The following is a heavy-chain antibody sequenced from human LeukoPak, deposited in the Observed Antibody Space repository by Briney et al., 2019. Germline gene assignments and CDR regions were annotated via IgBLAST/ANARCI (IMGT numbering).Heavy chain of an antibody. V-gene: IGHV1-24*01. D-gene: IGHD3-22*01. CDR1: GYTLTELS. CDR3: ATVEREYFDTSGYYDY. J-gene: IGHJ4*02. Sequence: ASVKVSCKVSGYTLTELSTHWVRQAPGKGLEWMGGFDPEDGETIYAQKFQGRVTMTEDTSTDTAYMELSSLRSEDTAVYYCATVEREYFDTSGYYDYWGQGTLVIVSS. CDR2: FDPEDGET.